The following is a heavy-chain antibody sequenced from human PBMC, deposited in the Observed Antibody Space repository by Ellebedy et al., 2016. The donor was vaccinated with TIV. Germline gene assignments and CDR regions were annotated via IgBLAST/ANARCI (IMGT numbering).Heavy chain of an antibody. CDR1: GFTFSSYA. CDR2: ISGSGGST. J-gene: IGHJ4*02. Sequence: GGSLRLSCAASGFTFSSYAMSWVRQAPGKGLEWVSAISGSGGSTYYADSVKGRFTISRDNAKNSLYLQMNSLRAEDTAVYYCASGKTGYYYYFDYWGQGTLVTVSS. CDR3: ASGKTGYYYYFDY. D-gene: IGHD3-22*01. V-gene: IGHV3-23*01.